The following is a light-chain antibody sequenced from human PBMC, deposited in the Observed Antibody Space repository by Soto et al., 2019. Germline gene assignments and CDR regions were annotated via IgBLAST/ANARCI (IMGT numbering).Light chain of an antibody. CDR2: LNSDGSH. CDR3: QTWGTGIVV. V-gene: IGLV4-69*01. Sequence: QLVLTQSPSASASLGASVKLTCTLSSGHSSYAIAWHQQQPEKGPRYLMKLNSDGSHSKGDVLPDRFSGSSSGAERYLTIARLQYEDEADYYCQTWGTGIVVFGGGTKVTVL. J-gene: IGLJ2*01. CDR1: SGHSSYA.